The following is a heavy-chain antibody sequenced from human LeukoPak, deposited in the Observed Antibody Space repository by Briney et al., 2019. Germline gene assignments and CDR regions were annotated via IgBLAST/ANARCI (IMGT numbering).Heavy chain of an antibody. CDR1: GFTFSSYA. Sequence: PGGSLRLSCAASGFTFSSYAMHWVRQAPGKGLEWVAVISYDGSNKYYADSVKGRFTISRDNSKNTLYLQMNSLRAEDTAVYYCARDILRVLRLSPGHFDYWGQGTLVTVSS. CDR3: ARDILRVLRLSPGHFDY. V-gene: IGHV3-30-3*01. D-gene: IGHD3-3*01. CDR2: ISYDGSNK. J-gene: IGHJ4*02.